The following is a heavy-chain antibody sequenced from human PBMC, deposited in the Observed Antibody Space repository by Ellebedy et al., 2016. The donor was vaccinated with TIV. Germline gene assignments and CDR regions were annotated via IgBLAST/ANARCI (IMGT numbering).Heavy chain of an antibody. V-gene: IGHV1-46*01. CDR2: INPSGGRP. J-gene: IGHJ4*02. CDR3: GRATPRYFDVVTGYGLVDF. D-gene: IGHD3-9*01. CDR1: GYTFRNHY. Sequence: AASVKVSCKASGYTFRNHYLHWVRQAPGQGLEWMGVINPSGGRPRYAQKFQGRVTLTTDTSTSAAYMELSTLNSEDTAVYYCGRATPRYFDVVTGYGLVDFWGLGTLVAVSS.